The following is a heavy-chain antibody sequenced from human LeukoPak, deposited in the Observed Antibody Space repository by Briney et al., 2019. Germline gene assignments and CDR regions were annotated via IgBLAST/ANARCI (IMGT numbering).Heavy chain of an antibody. CDR2: ISYDGSNK. V-gene: IGHV3-30*18. Sequence: PGGSLRLSCAASGFTFSSYGMHWVRQAPGKGLEWVAVISYDGSNKYYADSVKGRFTISRDNSKNTLYLQMNSLRAEDTAVYYCAKDRIVVAPAGYFDYWGQGTLVTVSS. CDR3: AKDRIVVAPAGYFDY. CDR1: GFTFSSYG. J-gene: IGHJ4*02. D-gene: IGHD3-22*01.